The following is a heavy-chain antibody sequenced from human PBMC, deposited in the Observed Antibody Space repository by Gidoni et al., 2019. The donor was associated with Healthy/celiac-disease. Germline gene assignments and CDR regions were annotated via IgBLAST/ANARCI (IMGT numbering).Heavy chain of an antibody. V-gene: IGHV1-2*04. CDR3: AISLYDSSGYSFDY. D-gene: IGHD3-22*01. CDR2: INPNSGCT. CDR1: GYTFTGYY. Sequence: QVQLVQSGAAVKKPGASVKVSCKASGYTFTGYYMHWVRQAPGHGREWMGWINPNSGCTNYAQKFQGWVTMTRDTSISTAYMELSRLRSDDTAVYYCAISLYDSSGYSFDYWGQGTLVTVSS. J-gene: IGHJ4*02.